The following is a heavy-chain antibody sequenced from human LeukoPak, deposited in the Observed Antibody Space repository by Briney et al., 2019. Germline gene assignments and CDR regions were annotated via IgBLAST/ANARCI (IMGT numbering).Heavy chain of an antibody. Sequence: ASVKVSCKAPGGTFSSYGISWVRQAPGQGLEWMGGIIPIFGTANYAQKFQDRVTTTADKSTSTAYMELSSLRSEDTAVYYCAKTPVGMVPLDYWGQGTLVSVSS. D-gene: IGHD5-24*01. CDR2: IIPIFGTA. J-gene: IGHJ4*02. CDR3: AKTPVGMVPLDY. CDR1: GGTFSSYG. V-gene: IGHV1-69*06.